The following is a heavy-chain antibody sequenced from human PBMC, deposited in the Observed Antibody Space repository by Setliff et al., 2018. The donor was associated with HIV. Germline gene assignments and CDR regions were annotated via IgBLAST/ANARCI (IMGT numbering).Heavy chain of an antibody. V-gene: IGHV4-39*07. D-gene: IGHD3-16*01. J-gene: IGHJ4*02. CDR3: ARVKSGTLGCYVDY. CDR2: IYYSGST. Sequence: SETLSLTCTVSGASISRSSYYWGWIRQPPGKGLEWIGSIYYSGSTYYNPSLKSRVTISVDTSKNQFSLRLSSVTAADTAVYFCARVKSGTLGCYVDYWGQGTLVTVSS. CDR1: GASISRSSYY.